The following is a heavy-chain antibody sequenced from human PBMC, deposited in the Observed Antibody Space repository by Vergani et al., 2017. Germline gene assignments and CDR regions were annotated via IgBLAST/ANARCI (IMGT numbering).Heavy chain of an antibody. CDR2: IYTSGRT. D-gene: IGHD6-19*01. CDR3: ARDKPMAGYDY. V-gene: IGHV4-61*02. Sequence: QVQLQESGPGLVKPSQTLSLTCTVSGGPISSGSYYWSWIRQPAGKGLEWIGRIYTSGRTNYNPSLKSRVTISVDTSKNQFSLKLSSVTAADTAVYYCARDKPMAGYDYWGQGTLVTVSS. CDR1: GGPISSGSYY. J-gene: IGHJ4*02.